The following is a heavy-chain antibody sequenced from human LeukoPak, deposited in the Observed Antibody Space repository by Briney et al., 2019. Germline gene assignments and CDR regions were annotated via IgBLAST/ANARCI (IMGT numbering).Heavy chain of an antibody. CDR3: ARGDVVVPAAPANWFDP. V-gene: IGHV4-4*02. CDR1: GGSISSSNW. CDR2: IYHSGGT. Sequence: SGTLSLTCAVSGGSISSSNWWSWVRQPPGKGLEWIGEIYHSGGTNYNPSLKSRVTISVDKSKNQFSLKLSSVTAADTAVYYCARGDVVVPAAPANWFDPWGQGTLVTVSS. D-gene: IGHD2-2*01. J-gene: IGHJ5*02.